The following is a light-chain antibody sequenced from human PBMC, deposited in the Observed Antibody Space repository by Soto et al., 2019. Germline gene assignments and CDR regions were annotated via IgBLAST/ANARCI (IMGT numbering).Light chain of an antibody. CDR1: QSVTSTY. CDR2: GAS. CDR3: QQYGPSLIA. Sequence: SLSPASGGNRSWRGSQSVTSTYSACYQQTPGQAPRLLIPGASRRAAGISDKFSGSGSGTDFTLTISRLEPEDFAFDDCQQYGPSLIASAQLTR. V-gene: IGKV3-20*01. J-gene: IGKJ5*01.